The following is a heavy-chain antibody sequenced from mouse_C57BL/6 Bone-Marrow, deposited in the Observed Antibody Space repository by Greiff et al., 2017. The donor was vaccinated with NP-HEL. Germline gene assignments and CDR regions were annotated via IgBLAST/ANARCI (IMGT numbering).Heavy chain of an antibody. Sequence: VQLHQPGAELVRPGTSVKLSCKASGYTFTSYWMHWVKQRPGQGLEWIGVIDPSDSYTNYNQKFKGKATLTVDTSSSTAYMQLSSLTSEDSAVYYCARDDYGSSPHWYFDVWGTGTTVTVSS. V-gene: IGHV1-59*01. CDR1: GYTFTSYW. CDR2: IDPSDSYT. J-gene: IGHJ1*03. D-gene: IGHD1-1*01. CDR3: ARDDYGSSPHWYFDV.